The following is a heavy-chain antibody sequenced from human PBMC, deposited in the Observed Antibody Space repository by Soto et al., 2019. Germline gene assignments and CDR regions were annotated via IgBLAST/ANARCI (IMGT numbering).Heavy chain of an antibody. CDR3: SRDRSGITMIRGVADY. D-gene: IGHD3-10*01. CDR2: IRSKAYSGTA. V-gene: IGHV3-49*03. CDR1: GFTFGDYA. Sequence: SLRLSCTASGFTFGDYAMSWFRQAPGKXLEWVGFIRSKAYSGTAEYAASVKGRFTMSRDDSKNIAYLQMNSLKTEDTAVYYCSRDRSGITMIRGVADYWGQGTLVTVSS. J-gene: IGHJ4*02.